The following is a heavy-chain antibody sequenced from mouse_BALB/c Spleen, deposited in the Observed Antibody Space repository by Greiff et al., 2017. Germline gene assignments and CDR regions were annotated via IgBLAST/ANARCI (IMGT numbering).Heavy chain of an antibody. CDR2: INPSNGRT. V-gene: IGHV1S81*02. J-gene: IGHJ2*01. CDR1: GYTFTSYW. Sequence: VQLHQSGAELVKPGASVKLSCKASGYTFTSYWMHWVKQRPGQGLEWIGEINPSNGRTNYNEKFKSKATLTVDKSSSTAYMQLSSLTSEDSAVYYCARFYYGSFYFDYWGQGTTLTVSS. CDR3: ARFYYGSFYFDY. D-gene: IGHD1-1*01.